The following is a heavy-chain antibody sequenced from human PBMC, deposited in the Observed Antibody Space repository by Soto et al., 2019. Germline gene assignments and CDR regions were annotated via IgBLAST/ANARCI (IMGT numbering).Heavy chain of an antibody. V-gene: IGHV4-31*03. CDR2: IYYSGST. CDR3: ARDRGLYCSGTRCYRDQNWFDS. Sequence: SETLSLTCTVSGGSISSSGYYWSWIRQHPGKGLEWIGYIYYSGSTSYNPSLKSRVTMSLDTSKNHFSLKLSSVTAADTAVYYCARDRGLYCSGTRCYRDQNWFDSWGQGTLVTVSS. J-gene: IGHJ5*01. CDR1: GGSISSSGYY. D-gene: IGHD2-2*01.